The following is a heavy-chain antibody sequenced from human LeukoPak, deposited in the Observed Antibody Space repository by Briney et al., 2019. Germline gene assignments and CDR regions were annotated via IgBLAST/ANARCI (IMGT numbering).Heavy chain of an antibody. CDR3: ARSRLRGVTTSRAFDI. CDR2: IYETGST. V-gene: IGHV4-39*01. Sequence: PSETLSLTCSVSGGSLSSSSYYWGWIRQPPGRGLEWIGNIYETGSTNYNPSLKSRVTISVDTSKNQFSLKLSSVTAADTAVYYCARSRLRGVTTSRAFDIWGQGTMVTVSS. D-gene: IGHD4-17*01. J-gene: IGHJ3*02. CDR1: GGSLSSSSYY.